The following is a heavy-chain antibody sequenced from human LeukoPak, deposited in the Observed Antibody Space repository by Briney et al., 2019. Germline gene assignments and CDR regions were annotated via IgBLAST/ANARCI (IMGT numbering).Heavy chain of an antibody. V-gene: IGHV1-18*01. J-gene: IGHJ4*02. CDR3: ASPKWRLHVTPNWYYFDY. Sequence: ASVKVSCKASGYTFTSYGISWVRQAPGQGLEWMGWISAYNGNTNYAQKLQGRVTMTTDTSTSTAYMELRSLRSEDTAVYYCASPKWRLHVTPNWYYFDYWGQGTLVTVSS. D-gene: IGHD4-11*01. CDR2: ISAYNGNT. CDR1: GYTFTSYG.